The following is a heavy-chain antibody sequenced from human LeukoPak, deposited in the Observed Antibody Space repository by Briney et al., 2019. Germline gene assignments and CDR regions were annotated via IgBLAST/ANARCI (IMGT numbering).Heavy chain of an antibody. J-gene: IGHJ4*02. Sequence: GGSLRLSCAASGFAFGNYGMAWVRQAPGKGLEWVSGISVGRGTTYYTDSVKGRFTISRDNSKNTLYLQMNSLRDEDTAIYYCANCLCINDACPRFGFWGQGTLVTVSS. CDR3: ANCLCINDACPRFGF. D-gene: IGHD2-8*01. CDR1: GFAFGNYG. V-gene: IGHV3-23*01. CDR2: ISVGRGTT.